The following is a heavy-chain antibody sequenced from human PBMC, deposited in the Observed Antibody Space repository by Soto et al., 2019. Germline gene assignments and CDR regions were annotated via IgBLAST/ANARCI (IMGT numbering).Heavy chain of an antibody. D-gene: IGHD5-18*01. CDR2: IKSITDGGTT. CDR3: STGRSTYGLDS. Sequence: AGGSLRLSCVASAFSFTNAWMSWVRQAPGKGLEWVGRIKSITDGGTTDYAAPVKGRFTISRDDSNNTPYLQMNSLKTEDTAVYYCSTGRSTYGLDSWGQGTLVTVSS. CDR1: AFSFTNAW. V-gene: IGHV3-15*01. J-gene: IGHJ4*02.